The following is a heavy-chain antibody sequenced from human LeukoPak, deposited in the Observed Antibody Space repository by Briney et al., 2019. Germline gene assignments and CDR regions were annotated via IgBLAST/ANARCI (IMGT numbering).Heavy chain of an antibody. D-gene: IGHD3-22*01. V-gene: IGHV3-21*01. J-gene: IGHJ4*02. CDR2: ISSSSSYI. Sequence: GGSLRLSCAASGFTFSSYSMNWVRQAPGKGLEWVSSISSSSSYIYYADSVKGRFTISRDNAKNSLYLQMNSPRAEDTAVYYCAREYYYDSSGYYFGYWGQGTLVTVSS. CDR3: AREYYYDSSGYYFGY. CDR1: GFTFSSYS.